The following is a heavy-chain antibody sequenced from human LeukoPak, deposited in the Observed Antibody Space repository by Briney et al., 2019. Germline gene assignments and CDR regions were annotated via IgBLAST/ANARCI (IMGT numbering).Heavy chain of an antibody. Sequence: ASVKVSCKASGYTFTSYGTSWVRQAPGQGLEWMGWISAYNGNTNYAQKLQGRVTMTTDTSTSTAYMELRSLRSDDTAVYYCARGWIQLWLRGDAFDIWGQGTMVTVSS. V-gene: IGHV1-18*01. CDR1: GYTFTSYG. D-gene: IGHD5-18*01. J-gene: IGHJ3*02. CDR2: ISAYNGNT. CDR3: ARGWIQLWLRGDAFDI.